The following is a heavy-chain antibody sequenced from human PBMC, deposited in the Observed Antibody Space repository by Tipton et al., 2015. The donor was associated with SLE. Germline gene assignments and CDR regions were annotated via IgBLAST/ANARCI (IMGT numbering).Heavy chain of an antibody. Sequence: QLVQSGGGLVQPGGSLRLSCAASGFMFSSNAMSWVRQAPGKGPEGPEWVSAISGSGDKTYYADSVKGRFTISRDNSKNTVYLQMNSLRVDDTAMYFCARDRSTGNFHYGVDVWGQGTTVTVSS. CDR2: ISGSGDKT. D-gene: IGHD1-1*01. CDR3: ARDRSTGNFHYGVDV. J-gene: IGHJ6*02. CDR1: GFMFSSNA. V-gene: IGHV3-23*04.